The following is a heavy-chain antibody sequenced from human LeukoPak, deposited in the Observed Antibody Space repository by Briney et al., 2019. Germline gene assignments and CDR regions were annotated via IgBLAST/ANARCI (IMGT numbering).Heavy chain of an antibody. CDR1: GYTFTSYD. CDR2: VNPNSGNT. V-gene: IGHV1-8*01. CDR3: ARALSWTTDSYYYMDV. Sequence: ASLKVSCKASGYTFTSYDINWVRQATGQGLEWMGWVNPNSGNTGYAQKFQGRVTMTKNTSITTAYMELSSLRSEDTAVYYCARALSWTTDSYYYMDVWGKGTTVTVSS. D-gene: IGHD3/OR15-3a*01. J-gene: IGHJ6*03.